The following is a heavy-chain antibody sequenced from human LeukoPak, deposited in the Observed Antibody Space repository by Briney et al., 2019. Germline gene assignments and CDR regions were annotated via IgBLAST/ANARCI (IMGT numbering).Heavy chain of an antibody. Sequence: PSETLSLTCTVSGGSINSYYWSWIRQPPGKGLEWIGYIYYSGSTNYNPSLKSQVNISVDTSKYQFSLKLSSVTAADTAVYYCARGNYDSSGYPGNWYFDLWGRGTLVTVPS. CDR2: IYYSGST. D-gene: IGHD3-22*01. V-gene: IGHV4-59*01. J-gene: IGHJ2*01. CDR3: ARGNYDSSGYPGNWYFDL. CDR1: GGSINSYY.